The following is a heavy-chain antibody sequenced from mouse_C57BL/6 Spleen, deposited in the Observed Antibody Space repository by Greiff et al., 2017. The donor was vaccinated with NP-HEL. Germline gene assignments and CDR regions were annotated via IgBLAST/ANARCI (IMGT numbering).Heavy chain of an antibody. D-gene: IGHD2-1*01. V-gene: IGHV1-15*01. Sequence: QVHVKQSGAELVRPGASVTLSCKASGYTFTDYEMHWVKQTPVHGLEWIGAIDPETGGTAYNQKFKGKAILTADKSSSTAYMELRSLTSEDSAVYYCTRNHYGNYYFDYWGQGTTLTVSS. CDR3: TRNHYGNYYFDY. CDR2: IDPETGGT. CDR1: GYTFTDYE. J-gene: IGHJ2*01.